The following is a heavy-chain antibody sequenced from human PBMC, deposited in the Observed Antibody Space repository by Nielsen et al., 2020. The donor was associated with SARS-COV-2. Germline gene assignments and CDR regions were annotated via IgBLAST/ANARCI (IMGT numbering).Heavy chain of an antibody. CDR1: GFTFSSYS. D-gene: IGHD3-22*01. CDR2: IRSKAYGGTT. Sequence: GGSLRLSCAASGFTFSSYSMNWVRQAPGKGLEWVGFIRSKAYGGTTEYAASVKGRFTISRDDSKSIAYLQMNSLKTEDTAVYYCTSYYYDSSGYYYFDYWGQGTLVTVSS. V-gene: IGHV3-49*04. J-gene: IGHJ4*02. CDR3: TSYYYDSSGYYYFDY.